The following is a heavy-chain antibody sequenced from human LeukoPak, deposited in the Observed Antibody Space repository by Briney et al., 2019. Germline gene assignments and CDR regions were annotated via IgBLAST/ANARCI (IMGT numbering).Heavy chain of an antibody. CDR3: ARNLIPEQLVLNF. J-gene: IGHJ4*02. Sequence: SETLSLTCTVSGYFISSGYYWNWIRQPPGKGLEWIGYIYCTGSTNYNPSLKSRVTMSVDTSKNQFTLNLKSVTPEDTAVYYCARNLIPEQLVLNFWGQGTLVTVSS. D-gene: IGHD6-13*01. CDR2: IYCTGST. CDR1: GYFISSGYY. V-gene: IGHV4-61*01.